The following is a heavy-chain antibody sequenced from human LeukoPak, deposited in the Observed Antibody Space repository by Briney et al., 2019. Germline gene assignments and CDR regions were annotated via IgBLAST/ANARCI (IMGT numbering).Heavy chain of an antibody. CDR1: GFTVSSNY. Sequence: GGSLRLSCAASGFTVSSNYMSWVRQAPGKGLEWVSVIYSGGSTYYADSVKGRFTISRDNSKNTLYLQMNSLRAEDTAVYYCARAPGGDGYNSRYYYYGMDVWGQGTTVTVSS. J-gene: IGHJ6*02. V-gene: IGHV3-66*01. CDR3: ARAPGGDGYNSRYYYYGMDV. CDR2: IYSGGST. D-gene: IGHD5-24*01.